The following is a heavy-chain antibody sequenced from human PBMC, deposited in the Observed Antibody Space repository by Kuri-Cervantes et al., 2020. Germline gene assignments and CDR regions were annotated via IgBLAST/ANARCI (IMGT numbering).Heavy chain of an antibody. D-gene: IGHD4-17*01. Sequence: GGSLRLSCAASGFTFSTYSMIWVRQAPGKGLEWVSAISGSGGSTYYADSVKGRFTISRDNAKNSLYLQMNSLRAEDTAVYYCARDDLDYGDFLDYWGQGTLVTVSS. CDR3: ARDDLDYGDFLDY. J-gene: IGHJ4*02. CDR1: GFTFSTYS. V-gene: IGHV3-21*01. CDR2: ISGSGGST.